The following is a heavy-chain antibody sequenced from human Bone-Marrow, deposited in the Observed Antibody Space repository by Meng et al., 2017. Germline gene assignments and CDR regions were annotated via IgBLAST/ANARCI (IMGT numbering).Heavy chain of an antibody. V-gene: IGHV4-61*02. D-gene: IGHD6-13*01. CDR1: GGSISSGSYY. J-gene: IGHJ5*02. CDR2: IYTSGCT. Sequence: SETLSLTCTVSGGSISSGSYYWSWIRQPAGKGLEWIGRIYTSGCTNYNPSLKSRVTISVDTSKNQFSLKLSSVTAADTAVYYCARCCLRYSSSWYAGENWFDPWGQGTLVTVSS. CDR3: ARCCLRYSSSWYAGENWFDP.